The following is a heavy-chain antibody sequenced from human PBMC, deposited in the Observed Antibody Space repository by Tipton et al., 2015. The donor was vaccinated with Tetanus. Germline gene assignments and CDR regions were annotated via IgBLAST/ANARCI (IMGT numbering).Heavy chain of an antibody. J-gene: IGHJ5*02. CDR1: GGSISSYY. CDR3: ARDGWGLTNWFDP. Sequence: LRLSCTVSGGSISSYYWGWIRQPPGKGLEWIGSIYNGGGTHYNPSLKSRVTISVDTSNNQFSLRVSSVTAADTAVYYCARDGWGLTNWFDPWGQGTLVTVSS. CDR2: IYNGGGT. D-gene: IGHD7-27*01. V-gene: IGHV4-39*02.